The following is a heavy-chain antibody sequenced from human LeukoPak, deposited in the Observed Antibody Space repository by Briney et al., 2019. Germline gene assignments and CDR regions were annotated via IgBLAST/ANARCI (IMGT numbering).Heavy chain of an antibody. J-gene: IGHJ6*02. Sequence: GGSLRLSCAASGFTVSSNYMSWVRQAPGKGLEWVANIKQDGSEKYYVDSVKGRFTISRDNAKNSLYLQMNSLRAEDTAVYYCARDPGMYYDFWSGYPPGMDVWGQGTTVTVSS. D-gene: IGHD3-3*01. CDR1: GFTVSSNY. CDR3: ARDPGMYYDFWSGYPPGMDV. CDR2: IKQDGSEK. V-gene: IGHV3-7*03.